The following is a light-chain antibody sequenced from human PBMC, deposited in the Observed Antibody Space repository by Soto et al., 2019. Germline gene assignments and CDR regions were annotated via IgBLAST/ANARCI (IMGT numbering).Light chain of an antibody. V-gene: IGKV3-20*01. CDR1: QSVSSSY. Sequence: DIVMPQSPANLSWSRGERSTLSCRASQSVSSSYLAWYQQKPGQAPRLLIYGASNRATGIPDRFSGSGSGTDFTLTISRLEPEDFAVYYCQQYGSSGTFGQGTKVDI. J-gene: IGKJ1*01. CDR2: GAS. CDR3: QQYGSSGT.